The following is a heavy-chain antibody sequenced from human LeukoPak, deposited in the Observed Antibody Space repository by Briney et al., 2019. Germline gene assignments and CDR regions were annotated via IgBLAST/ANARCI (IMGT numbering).Heavy chain of an antibody. J-gene: IGHJ4*02. Sequence: ASVKVSCKASGYTFTSYGISWVRQAPGQGLEWMGIINPSGGSTSYAQKFQGRVTMTRDMSASTVYMELSSLRSEDTAVYYCARDHRRYSSGWYAKGPLGYWGQGTLVTVSS. V-gene: IGHV1-46*01. CDR1: GYTFTSYG. CDR2: INPSGGST. D-gene: IGHD6-19*01. CDR3: ARDHRRYSSGWYAKGPLGY.